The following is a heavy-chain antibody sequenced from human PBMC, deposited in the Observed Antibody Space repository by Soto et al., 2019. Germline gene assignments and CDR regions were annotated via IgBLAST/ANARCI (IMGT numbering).Heavy chain of an antibody. CDR1: GFTFSSYS. CDR2: ISSSSSTI. V-gene: IGHV3-48*02. J-gene: IGHJ2*01. Sequence: PGGSLRLSCAASGFTFSSYSMNWVRQAPGKGLEWVSYISSSSSTIYYADSVKGRFTISRDNAKNSLYLQMNSLRDEDTAVYYCARGSLSTWIQPEVLYWYFDLWGRGTLVTV. D-gene: IGHD5-18*01. CDR3: ARGSLSTWIQPEVLYWYFDL.